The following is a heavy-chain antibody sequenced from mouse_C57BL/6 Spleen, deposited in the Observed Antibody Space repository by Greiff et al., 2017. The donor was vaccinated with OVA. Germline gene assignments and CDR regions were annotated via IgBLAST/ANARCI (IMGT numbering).Heavy chain of an antibody. V-gene: IGHV1-42*01. Sequence: VQLQRSGPELVKPGASVKISCKASGYSFTGYYMNWVKQSPEKSLEWIGEINPSTGGTTYNQKFKAKATLTVDKSSSTAYMQLKSLTSEDSAVYYCARSGVDYWGQGTTLTVSS. CDR3: ARSGVDY. D-gene: IGHD4-1*01. CDR1: GYSFTGYY. J-gene: IGHJ2*01. CDR2: INPSTGGT.